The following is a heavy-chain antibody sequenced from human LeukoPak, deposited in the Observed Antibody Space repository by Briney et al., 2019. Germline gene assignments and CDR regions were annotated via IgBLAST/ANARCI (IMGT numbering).Heavy chain of an antibody. D-gene: IGHD4-17*01. CDR1: GGTFSSYA. CDR2: IIPILGIA. V-gene: IGHV1-69*04. J-gene: IGHJ6*02. CDR3: AREGLTTVNRYYYYGMDV. Sequence: SVKVSCKASGGTFSSYAISWVRQAPGQGLEWMGRIIPILGIANYAQKFQGRVTITADKSTSTAYMELSSLRSEDTAAYYCAREGLTTVNRYYYYGMDVWGQGTTVTVSS.